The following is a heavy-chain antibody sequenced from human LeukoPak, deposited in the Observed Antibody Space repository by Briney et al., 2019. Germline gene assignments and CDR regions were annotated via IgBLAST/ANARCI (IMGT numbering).Heavy chain of an antibody. V-gene: IGHV3-30*18. CDR1: GFTFINYG. CDR3: AKDLARAAAGDH. J-gene: IGHJ4*02. D-gene: IGHD6-13*01. CDR2: ISYDGSIK. Sequence: PGRSLRLSCAASGFTFINYGLHWVRQAPGKGLEWVAFISYDGSIKYYTDSVKGRFTISRDNSKNTLYLQMNSLRAEDTAVYYCAKDLARAAAGDHWGQGTLVTVSS.